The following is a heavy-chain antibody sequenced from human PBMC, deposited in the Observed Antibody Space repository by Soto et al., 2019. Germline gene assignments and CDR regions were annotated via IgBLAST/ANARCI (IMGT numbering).Heavy chain of an antibody. Sequence: GGSLRLSCAASGFTFRNYGMNWVRQAPGKGLEWVSYIGLGSSTKYYADSVEGRFTISRDNAKNSLYLQMNSLRAEDTAVYYCARDQLYYNDISGRPLNAFDVWGQGTMATVS. CDR1: GFTFRNYG. CDR3: ARDQLYYNDISGRPLNAFDV. D-gene: IGHD3-22*01. V-gene: IGHV3-48*01. J-gene: IGHJ3*01. CDR2: IGLGSSTK.